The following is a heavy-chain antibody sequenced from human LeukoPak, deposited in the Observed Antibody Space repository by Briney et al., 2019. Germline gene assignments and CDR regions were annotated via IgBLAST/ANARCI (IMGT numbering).Heavy chain of an antibody. D-gene: IGHD6-13*01. CDR2: VSGSGGNT. Sequence: GGSLRLSCAASGFTFSSYAMTWVRQAPGKGLEWVTDVSGSGGNTYYADSAKGRFTISRDNSKNTQYLQMNSLRAEDTAVYYCAKSYSSSWSFYDYWGQGTLVTVSS. V-gene: IGHV3-23*01. CDR1: GFTFSSYA. J-gene: IGHJ4*02. CDR3: AKSYSSSWSFYDY.